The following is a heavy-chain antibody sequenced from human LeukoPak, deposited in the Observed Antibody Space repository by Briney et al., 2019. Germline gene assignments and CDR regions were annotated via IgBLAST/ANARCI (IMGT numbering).Heavy chain of an antibody. J-gene: IGHJ4*01. V-gene: IGHV1-69*05. CDR2: IIPIFGTA. CDR1: VGTFSSYA. D-gene: IGHD1-26*01. CDR3: ARPGSGSPRRRTFDY. Sequence: ASVKVSCKASVGTFSSYAISWLRQAPGQGLEGVGGIIPIFGTATYAQKFQGRVTITTDESTSTAYMEMSSLRSEDTAVYYCARPGSGSPRRRTFDYWGHGTLVTASS.